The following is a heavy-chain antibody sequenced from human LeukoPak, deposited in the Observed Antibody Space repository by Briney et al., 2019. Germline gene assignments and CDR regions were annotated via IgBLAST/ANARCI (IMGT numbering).Heavy chain of an antibody. CDR3: AKDSSGWYRFYYFDY. CDR2: ISGSGGST. D-gene: IGHD6-19*01. V-gene: IGHV3-23*01. J-gene: IGHJ4*02. CDR1: GFTFDDYV. Sequence: GGSLRLSCAASGFTFDDYVMSWVRQVPGKGLEWVSAISGSGGSTYYADSVKGRFTISRDNSKNTLYLQMNSLRAEDTAVYYCAKDSSGWYRFYYFDYWGQGTLVTVSS.